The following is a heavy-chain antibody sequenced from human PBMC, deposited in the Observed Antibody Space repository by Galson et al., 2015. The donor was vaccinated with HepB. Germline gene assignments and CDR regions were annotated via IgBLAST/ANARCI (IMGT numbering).Heavy chain of an antibody. CDR2: ISWNSGSI. D-gene: IGHD4-17*01. CDR1: GFTFDDYA. J-gene: IGHJ2*01. CDR3: AKGATVTTLGWYFDL. V-gene: IGHV3-9*01. Sequence: SLRLSCAASGFTFDDYAMHWVRQAPGKGLEWVSGISWNSGSIGYADSVKGRFTVSRDNAKNSLYLQMNSLRAEDTALYYCAKGATVTTLGWYFDLWGRGTLVTVSS.